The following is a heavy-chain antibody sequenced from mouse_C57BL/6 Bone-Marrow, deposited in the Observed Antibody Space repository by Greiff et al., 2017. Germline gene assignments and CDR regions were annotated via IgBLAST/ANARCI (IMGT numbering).Heavy chain of an antibody. V-gene: IGHV14-2*01. CDR1: GFNIKDYY. CDR3: ARDYYGSSYSAWFAY. CDR2: IDPEDGET. J-gene: IGHJ3*01. Sequence: VQLKESGAELVKPGASVKLSCTASGFNIKDYYMHWVKQRTEQGLEWIGRIDPEDGETKYAPKFQGKATITADTSSNTAYLQLSSLTSEDTAVYYCARDYYGSSYSAWFAYWGQGTLVTVSA. D-gene: IGHD1-1*01.